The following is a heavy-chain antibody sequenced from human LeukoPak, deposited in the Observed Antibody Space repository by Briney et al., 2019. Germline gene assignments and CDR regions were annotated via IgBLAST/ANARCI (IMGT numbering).Heavy chain of an antibody. CDR3: ARDRSYGSGSYYNGEYYFDY. Sequence: ASVKVSCKVSGYTFTGYYMHWVRQAPGQGLEWMGWINPNSGGTNYAQKFQGRVTMTRDTSISTAYMELSRLRSDDTAVYYCARDRSYGSGSYYNGEYYFDYWGQGTLVTVSS. CDR1: GYTFTGYY. D-gene: IGHD3-10*01. J-gene: IGHJ4*02. V-gene: IGHV1-2*02. CDR2: INPNSGGT.